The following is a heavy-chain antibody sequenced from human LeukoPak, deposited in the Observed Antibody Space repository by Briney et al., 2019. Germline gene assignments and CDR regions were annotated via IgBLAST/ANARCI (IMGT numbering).Heavy chain of an antibody. D-gene: IGHD3-10*01. CDR1: GVSISSGDYY. CDR3: ARGQYGSGIVY. J-gene: IGHJ4*02. V-gene: IGHV4-30-4*01. CDR2: ISSSGRT. Sequence: PSQTLSLTCTVSGVSISSGDYYWSWIRQPPGKGLEWIGYISSSGRTYYKPSLKSRVTVSMYTSKNQFSLKVSSVTAADTAVYYCARGQYGSGIVYWGQGTLVTVSS.